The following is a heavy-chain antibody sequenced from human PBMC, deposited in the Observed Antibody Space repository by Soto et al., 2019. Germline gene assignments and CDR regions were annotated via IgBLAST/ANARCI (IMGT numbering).Heavy chain of an antibody. D-gene: IGHD6-19*01. CDR2: ISSDGTDV. V-gene: IGHV3-74*01. CDR1: GFTLSSYW. Sequence: EVQLVESGGGLVQPGGSLRLSCAASGFTLSSYWMHWVRQAPGRELMWVSRISSDGTDVLHADSVKGRFTISRDNARNTVYLQMNSWRAEDTAVYFCARHQTVPGPSTLDYWGQGTLVAVSS. CDR3: ARHQTVPGPSTLDY. J-gene: IGHJ4*02.